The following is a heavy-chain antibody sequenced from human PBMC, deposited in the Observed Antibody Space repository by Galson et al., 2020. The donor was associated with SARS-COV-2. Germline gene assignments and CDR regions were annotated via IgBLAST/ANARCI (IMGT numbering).Heavy chain of an antibody. CDR3: ASHTYDSSGYYGDTDY. D-gene: IGHD3-22*01. CDR1: GFTFSSYS. CDR2: ISSSSSYI. Sequence: GESLKISCAASGFTFSSYSMNWVRQAPGKGLEWVSSISSSSSYIYYADSVKGRFTISRDNAKNSLYLQMNSLRAEDTAVYYCASHTYDSSGYYGDTDYWGQGTLVTVSS. J-gene: IGHJ4*02. V-gene: IGHV3-21*01.